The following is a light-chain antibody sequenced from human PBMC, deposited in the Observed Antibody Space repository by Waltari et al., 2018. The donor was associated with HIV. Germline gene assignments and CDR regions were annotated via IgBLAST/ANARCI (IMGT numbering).Light chain of an antibody. Sequence: QSALTQPRSVSGSPGQSVTVSCTGTSNDVGGYNYVSWYQQHPGQAPKFIIFDVTARPSGIPDRFSGSKSGYTASLTISGLQAEDEADYYCCSYTGSKIYVFGTGTQVTVL. V-gene: IGLV2-11*01. CDR2: DVT. CDR1: SNDVGGYNY. CDR3: CSYTGSKIYV. J-gene: IGLJ1*01.